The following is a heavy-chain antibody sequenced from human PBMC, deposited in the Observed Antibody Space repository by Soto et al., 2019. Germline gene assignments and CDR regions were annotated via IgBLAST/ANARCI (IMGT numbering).Heavy chain of an antibody. D-gene: IGHD3-22*01. CDR1: GYTFTGYY. CDR2: INPNSGGT. V-gene: IGHV1-2*04. Sequence: ASVKVSRKASGYTFTGYYMHWVRQAPGQGLEWMGWINPNSGGTNYAQKFQGWVTMTRDTSISTAYMELSRLRSDDTAVYYCARDVINYYDSSGYYQAPEKYYYYYGMDVWGQGTTVTVSS. J-gene: IGHJ6*02. CDR3: ARDVINYYDSSGYYQAPEKYYYYYGMDV.